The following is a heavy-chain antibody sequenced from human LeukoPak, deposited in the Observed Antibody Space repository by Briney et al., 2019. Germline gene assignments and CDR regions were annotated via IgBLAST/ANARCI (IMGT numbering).Heavy chain of an antibody. J-gene: IGHJ4*02. CDR1: GFSFSSYA. CDR2: ISYDGSNK. CDR3: ARGVPRHYDSRGIKFDY. V-gene: IGHV3-30*04. Sequence: GGSLSLSCAASGFSFSSYAMHWVRQAPGKGLDWVAGISYDGSNKKYADSVTGRFTISRDNSKNTLYLQMNSLRAEDTALYYCARGVPRHYDSRGIKFDYWGQGSLVTVSS. D-gene: IGHD3-22*01.